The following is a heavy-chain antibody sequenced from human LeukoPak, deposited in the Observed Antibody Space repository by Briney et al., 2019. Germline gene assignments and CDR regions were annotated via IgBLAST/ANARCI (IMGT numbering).Heavy chain of an antibody. J-gene: IGHJ4*02. CDR2: MYTSGTT. CDR3: AREEWLAIDY. V-gene: IGHV4-4*08. CDR1: GRFIDNYY. D-gene: IGHD6-19*01. Sequence: SETLSLTCSVSGRFIDNYYWGWLRQAPGKGPEWIGRMYTSGTTNYNPSLKSRVTISVDTSNNQFSLKLSSVTAADTAVYYCAREEWLAIDYWGRGTLVTVSS.